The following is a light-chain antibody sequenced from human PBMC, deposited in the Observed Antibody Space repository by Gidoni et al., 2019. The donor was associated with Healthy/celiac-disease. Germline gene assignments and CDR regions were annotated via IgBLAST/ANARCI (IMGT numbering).Light chain of an antibody. CDR3: QQSYSTRLT. CDR1: QSISSS. Sequence: DIQMTQSPSSLSASVGDRVTITCRASQSISSSLNWYQQKPGKAPKLLIYAASSLQSGVPSRFSGSGSGTDFTLTISSLKPEDFATYYCQQSYSTRLTFGGGTKVEIK. CDR2: AAS. V-gene: IGKV1-39*01. J-gene: IGKJ4*01.